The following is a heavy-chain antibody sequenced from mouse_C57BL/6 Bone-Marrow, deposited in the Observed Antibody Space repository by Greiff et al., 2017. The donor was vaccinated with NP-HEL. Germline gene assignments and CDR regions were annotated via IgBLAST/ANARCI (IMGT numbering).Heavy chain of an antibody. CDR1: GFTFSSYG. V-gene: IGHV5-6*01. Sequence: EVQRVESGGDLVKPGGSLKLSCAASGFTFSSYGMSWVRQTPDKRLEWVATISSGGSYTYYPDSVKGRFTISRDNAKNTLYLQMSSLKSEDTAMYYCARRGREYYYAMDYWGQGTSVTVSA. CDR2: ISSGGSYT. J-gene: IGHJ4*01. CDR3: ARRGREYYYAMDY.